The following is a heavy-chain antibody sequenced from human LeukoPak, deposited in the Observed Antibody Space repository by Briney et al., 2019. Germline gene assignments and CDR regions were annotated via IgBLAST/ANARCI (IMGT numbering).Heavy chain of an antibody. CDR2: IKEDGSAK. Sequence: GGSLRLSCAASGFTFSSYWMSWVRQAPGKGLEWVANIKEDGSAKYYVDSVKGRFTISRDNARNSVYLQMNSLRAEDTGVYYCARDEIGGYFDYWGQGILVTVSS. D-gene: IGHD3-10*01. CDR3: ARDEIGGYFDY. J-gene: IGHJ4*02. V-gene: IGHV3-7*01. CDR1: GFTFSSYW.